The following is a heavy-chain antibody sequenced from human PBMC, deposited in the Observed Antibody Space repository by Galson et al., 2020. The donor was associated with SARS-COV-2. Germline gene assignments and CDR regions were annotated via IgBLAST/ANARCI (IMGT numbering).Heavy chain of an antibody. CDR3: VNTMVRGVIRY. Sequence: SETLSLTCSVSGGSISGSPYYWGWIRQPPGKGLEWLACISSSGTTYYNPSLQSRVTITVEASKNQFSLKPTSVTAADTAVYYCVNTMVRGVIRYWGRGTLVTVSS. V-gene: IGHV4-39*01. J-gene: IGHJ4*02. CDR2: ISSSGTT. D-gene: IGHD3-10*01. CDR1: GGSISGSPYY.